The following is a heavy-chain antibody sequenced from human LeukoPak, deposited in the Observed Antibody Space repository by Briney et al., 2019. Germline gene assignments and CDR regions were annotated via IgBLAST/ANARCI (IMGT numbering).Heavy chain of an antibody. V-gene: IGHV1-2*02. J-gene: IGHJ3*02. CDR3: ARASVLVVVTNDAFDI. CDR1: GYTFTGYY. D-gene: IGHD3-22*01. Sequence: ASVKVSRKASGYTFTGYYMHWVRQAPGQGLEWMGWINPNSGGTNYAQKFQGRVTMTRDTSISTAYMELSRLRSDDTAVYYCARASVLVVVTNDAFDIWGQGTMVTVSS. CDR2: INPNSGGT.